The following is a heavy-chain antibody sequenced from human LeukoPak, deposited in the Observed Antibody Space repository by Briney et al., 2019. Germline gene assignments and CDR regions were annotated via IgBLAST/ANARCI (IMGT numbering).Heavy chain of an antibody. CDR2: MNPDSGDT. CDR3: ARADGSSSIDYYHLDV. CDR1: GYTFTSDD. Sequence: ASVTVSCKPSGYTFTSDDINWVRQAAGQGLEWMGWMNPDSGDTVYAQKFQGRVTITRNTSISTAYMELSSLRSEDTAIYYCARADGSSSIDYYHLDVCGKGTTVTISS. D-gene: IGHD6-6*01. V-gene: IGHV1-8*01. J-gene: IGHJ6*03.